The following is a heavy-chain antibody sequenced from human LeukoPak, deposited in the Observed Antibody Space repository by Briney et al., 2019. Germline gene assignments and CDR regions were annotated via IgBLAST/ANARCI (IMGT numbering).Heavy chain of an antibody. J-gene: IGHJ2*01. CDR3: ASVGYYYDSSGYSDHWYFDL. CDR2: IYYSGST. V-gene: IGHV4-59*01. D-gene: IGHD3-22*01. Sequence: SETLSLTCTVSGGSISSYYWSWIRQPPGKGLEWIGYIYYSGSTNYNTSLKSRVTVSVDTSKNQFSLKLSSVTAADTAVYYCASVGYYYDSSGYSDHWYFDLWGRGTLVTVSS. CDR1: GGSISSYY.